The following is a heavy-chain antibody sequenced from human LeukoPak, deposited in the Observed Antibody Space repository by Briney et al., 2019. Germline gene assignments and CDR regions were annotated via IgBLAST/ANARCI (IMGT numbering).Heavy chain of an antibody. D-gene: IGHD6-13*01. CDR2: ISAYNGNT. V-gene: IGHV1-18*01. CDR3: AIDGAAAGKEGFDY. CDR1: GYTFTSDG. Sequence: ASVRVSCTASGYTFTSDGISWVRQAPGQGLEWMGWISAYNGNTNYAQNIQGRVTMTTDTSTRTAYMELRSLISDDTAVYYCAIDGAAAGKEGFDYWGQGTLVTVSS. J-gene: IGHJ4*02.